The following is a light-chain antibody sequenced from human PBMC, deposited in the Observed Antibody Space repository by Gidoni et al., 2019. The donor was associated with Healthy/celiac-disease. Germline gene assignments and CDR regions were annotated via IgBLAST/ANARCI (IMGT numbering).Light chain of an antibody. V-gene: IGKV3-20*01. CDR2: GAS. CDR3: QQYGSSPFT. Sequence: EIVLPQSTGTLSLSPGERATLSCRASQSVSSTYLAWYQQKPGQAPRLLLYGASNRATGIPDRFSGSGSGTDFTLTISRLEPEEFAVYYCQQYGSSPFTFGQGTRLEIK. J-gene: IGKJ5*01. CDR1: QSVSSTY.